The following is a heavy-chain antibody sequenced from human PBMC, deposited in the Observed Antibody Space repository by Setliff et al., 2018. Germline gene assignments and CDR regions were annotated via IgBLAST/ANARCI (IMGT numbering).Heavy chain of an antibody. J-gene: IGHJ1*01. V-gene: IGHV4-59*02. CDR2: ISYSGIT. CDR1: GASVSSHY. Sequence: PSETLSLTCNVSGASVSSHYWDWIRQPPEKGLEWIGFISYSGITTYNVSLKSRVSISVDTSKNQSSLTLSSVTAADTAVYYCVREGYSEYFQDWGRGTLVTVSS. D-gene: IGHD1-1*01. CDR3: VREGYSEYFQD.